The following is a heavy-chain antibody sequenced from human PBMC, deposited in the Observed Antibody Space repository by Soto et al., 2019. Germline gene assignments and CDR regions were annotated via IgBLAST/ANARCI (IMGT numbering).Heavy chain of an antibody. D-gene: IGHD5-12*01. J-gene: IGHJ4*02. V-gene: IGHV1-69*04. Sequence: SVKVSCKASGYTFTSYGISWVRQAPGQGLEWMGRIIPILGIANYAQKFQGRVTITADKSTSTAYMELSSLRSEDTAVYYCARGALSGYDLAVYFYWGQGTLVTVSS. CDR2: IIPILGIA. CDR3: ARGALSGYDLAVYFY. CDR1: GYTFTSYG.